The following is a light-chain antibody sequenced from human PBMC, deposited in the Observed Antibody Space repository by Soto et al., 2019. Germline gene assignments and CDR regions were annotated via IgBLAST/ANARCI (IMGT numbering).Light chain of an antibody. Sequence: DIQMTQSPSTLSASVGDRVTITCRASQSISSWLAWYQQKPGKAPKLLIYDASSLESGVPSRFSGSGSGTEFTLTISSLQPDDFATYYCQQYNRYPDCTFGQGTKLEIK. J-gene: IGKJ2*02. CDR3: QQYNRYPDCT. V-gene: IGKV1-5*01. CDR2: DAS. CDR1: QSISSW.